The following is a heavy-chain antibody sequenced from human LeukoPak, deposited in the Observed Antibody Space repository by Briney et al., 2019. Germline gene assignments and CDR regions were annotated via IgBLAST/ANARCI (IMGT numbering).Heavy chain of an antibody. D-gene: IGHD2-15*01. V-gene: IGHV4-39*07. CDR2: IYYSGST. J-gene: IGHJ4*02. CDR1: GGSISSSSYY. CDR3: ATAPTYSGGSCCPNFDY. Sequence: PSETLSLTCTVSGGSISSSSYYWGWIRQPPGKGLEWIGSIYYSGSTYYNPSLKSRVTISVDTSKNQFSLKLSSVTAADTAVYYCATAPTYSGGSCCPNFDYWGQGTLVTVSS.